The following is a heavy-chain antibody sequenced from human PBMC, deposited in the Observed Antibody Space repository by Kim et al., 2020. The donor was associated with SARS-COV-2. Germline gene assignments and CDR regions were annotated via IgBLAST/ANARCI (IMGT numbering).Heavy chain of an antibody. V-gene: IGHV3-33*01. CDR3: ARDRVPITMVRGGTLDY. CDR1: GFTFSSYG. CDR2: IWYDGSNK. D-gene: IGHD3-10*01. J-gene: IGHJ4*02. Sequence: EGSLRLSCAASGFTFSSYGMHWVRQAPGKGLEWVAVIWYDGSNKYYADSVKGRFTISRDNSKNTLYLQMNSLRAEDTAVYYCARDRVPITMVRGGTLDYWGQGTLVTVSS.